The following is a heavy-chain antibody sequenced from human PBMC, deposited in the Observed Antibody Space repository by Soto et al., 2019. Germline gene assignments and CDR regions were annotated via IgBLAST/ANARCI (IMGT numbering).Heavy chain of an antibody. CDR3: ARVFIEDSSSSNDY. V-gene: IGHV1-18*01. D-gene: IGHD6-6*01. CDR1: GYTFITYG. Sequence: GASVKVSCKASGYTFITYGISWVRQAPGQGLEWMGWISAYNGNTNYAQKLQGRVAMTTDTSTSTAYMELRSLRSGDTAVYYCARVFIEDSSSSNDYWGQGTLVTVSS. J-gene: IGHJ4*02. CDR2: ISAYNGNT.